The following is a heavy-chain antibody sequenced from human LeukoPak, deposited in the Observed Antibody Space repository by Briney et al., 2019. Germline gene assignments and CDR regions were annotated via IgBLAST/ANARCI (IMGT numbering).Heavy chain of an antibody. D-gene: IGHD5-24*01. J-gene: IGHJ4*02. CDR1: GFTFSSYS. Sequence: GGSLTLSCAASGFTFSSYSVNWVRQAPGKGLEWVSSISSSSSYIYYADSVKGRFTISRDNAKNSLYLQMNSLRAEDTAVYYCARDSSPLDGYNGVPHYWGQGTLVTVSS. CDR3: ARDSSPLDGYNGVPHY. V-gene: IGHV3-21*01. CDR2: ISSSSSYI.